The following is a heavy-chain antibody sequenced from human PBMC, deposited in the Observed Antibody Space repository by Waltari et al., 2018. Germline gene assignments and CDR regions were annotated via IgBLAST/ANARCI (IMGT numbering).Heavy chain of an antibody. CDR2: ISHDGDND. V-gene: IGHV3-30*03. J-gene: IGHJ1*01. Sequence: EQLVQSGGGVVQPGGSLRLSCAASGFAFKSYAFEWVRQAPGKGLDWVAVISHDGDNDKYGASVKGRFIGSRDNSRDTVYLQMNSLTPEDTALYFGARGRAVATLWGQGTFVSVSS. D-gene: IGHD5-12*01. CDR3: ARGRAVATL. CDR1: GFAFKSYA.